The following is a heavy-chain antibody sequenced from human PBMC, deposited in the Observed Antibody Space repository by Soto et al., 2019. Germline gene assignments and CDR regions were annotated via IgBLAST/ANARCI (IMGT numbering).Heavy chain of an antibody. CDR3: AGRLRWYRFDP. Sequence: SETLSLTCTVSGGSIGSSSYYWGWIRQPPGKGLEWIGSIYYSGSTYYNPSLKSRVTISVDTSKNQFSLKLSSVTAADTAVYYCAGRLRWYRFDPWGQGTLVTVSS. CDR1: GGSIGSSSYY. D-gene: IGHD4-17*01. J-gene: IGHJ5*02. V-gene: IGHV4-39*01. CDR2: IYYSGST.